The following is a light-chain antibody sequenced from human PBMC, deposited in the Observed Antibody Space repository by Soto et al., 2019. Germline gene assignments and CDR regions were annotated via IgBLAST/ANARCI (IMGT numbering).Light chain of an antibody. CDR1: SSDVGSYNR. J-gene: IGLJ1*01. CDR2: DVT. CDR3: NSFTTSRTYV. V-gene: IGLV2-18*02. Sequence: QSALTQPPSVSGSPGQSVAISCTGTSSDVGSYNRVAWYQQPPGTAPKLIIYDVTNRPSGVPDRFSGSKSGNTASLTISGLQAEDEADYYCNSFTTSRTYVFGTGTKVTVL.